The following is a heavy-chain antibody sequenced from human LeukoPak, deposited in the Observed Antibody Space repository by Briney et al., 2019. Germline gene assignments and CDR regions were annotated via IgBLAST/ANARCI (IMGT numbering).Heavy chain of an antibody. CDR1: GFTFADYY. CDR3: TRDSHGNNWFDP. Sequence: GGSLRLSCTRSGFTFADYYIHWIRQAPGKGLEWVSFIRNRAHGGTTEYAASVKGRFTISRDNSKSIAFLQLDSVTIEDTAVHYCTRDSHGNNWFDPWGQGTLVTVSS. D-gene: IGHD1-1*01. CDR2: IRNRAHGGTT. J-gene: IGHJ5*02. V-gene: IGHV3-49*03.